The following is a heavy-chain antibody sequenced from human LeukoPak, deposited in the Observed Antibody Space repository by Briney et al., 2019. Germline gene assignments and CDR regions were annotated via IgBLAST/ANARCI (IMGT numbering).Heavy chain of an antibody. CDR3: ARRLYYYDSSGYYYHDAFDI. Sequence: PGGSLRLSCAASGFTFSSYWMSWVRQAPGKGLEWVANIKRDGSEKYYVDSVKGRFTISRDNAKNSLYLQMNSLRAEDTAVYYCARRLYYYDSSGYYYHDAFDIWGQGTMVTVSS. D-gene: IGHD3-22*01. V-gene: IGHV3-7*01. J-gene: IGHJ3*02. CDR2: IKRDGSEK. CDR1: GFTFSSYW.